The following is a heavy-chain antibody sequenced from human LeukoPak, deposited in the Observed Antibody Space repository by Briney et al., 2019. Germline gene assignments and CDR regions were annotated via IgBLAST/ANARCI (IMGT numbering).Heavy chain of an antibody. D-gene: IGHD6-19*01. J-gene: IGHJ4*02. CDR2: MNPNSGNT. CDR1: GYTFTSYD. V-gene: IGHV1-8*01. Sequence: ASVKVSCKASGYTFTSYDINWVRQATGQGLEWMGWMNPNSGNTGYAQKFQGRVTMTEDTSTDTAYMELSSLRSEDTAVYYCATVLSSGWLFDYWGQGTLVTVSS. CDR3: ATVLSSGWLFDY.